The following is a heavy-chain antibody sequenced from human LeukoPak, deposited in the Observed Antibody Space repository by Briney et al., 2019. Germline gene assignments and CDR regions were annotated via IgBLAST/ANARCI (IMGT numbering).Heavy chain of an antibody. V-gene: IGHV3-23*01. Sequence: PGGSLRLSCAASGFTFSSYAMSWVRQAPGKGLEWVSAISGSGGSTYYADSVKGRFTISRDNSKNTLYLQMNSLRAEDTAVYYCAKSNCSSTSCFHYYYGMDVWGQGTTVTVSS. CDR3: AKSNCSSTSCFHYYYGMDV. D-gene: IGHD2-2*01. CDR1: GFTFSSYA. J-gene: IGHJ6*02. CDR2: ISGSGGST.